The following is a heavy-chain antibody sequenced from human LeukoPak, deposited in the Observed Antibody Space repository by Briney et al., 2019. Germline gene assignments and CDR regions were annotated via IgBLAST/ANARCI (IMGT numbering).Heavy chain of an antibody. CDR2: ISYDGSNK. Sequence: GRSLRLSCAASGFTFSSYAMHWVRQAPGKGLEWVAVISYDGSNKYYADSVKGRFTISRGNSKNTLYLQMNSLRAEDTAVYYCARDHLSSDPHTKYYYGSGSRGWFDPWGQGTLVTVSS. J-gene: IGHJ5*02. V-gene: IGHV3-30*04. CDR3: ARDHLSSDPHTKYYYGSGSRGWFDP. D-gene: IGHD3-10*01. CDR1: GFTFSSYA.